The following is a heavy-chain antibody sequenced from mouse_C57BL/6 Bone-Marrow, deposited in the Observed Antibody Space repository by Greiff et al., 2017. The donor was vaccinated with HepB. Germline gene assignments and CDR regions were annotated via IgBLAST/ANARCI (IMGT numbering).Heavy chain of an antibody. CDR2: ISSGGSYT. V-gene: IGHV5-6*02. D-gene: IGHD1-1*01. CDR3: ARPYYYGSSLHYFDY. Sequence: DVMLVESGGDLVKPGGSLKLSCAASGFTFSSYGMSWVRQTPDKRLEWVATISSGGSYTYYPDSVKGRFTISRDNAKNTLYLQMSSLKSEDTAMYYWARPYYYGSSLHYFDYWGQGTTLTVSS. CDR1: GFTFSSYG. J-gene: IGHJ2*01.